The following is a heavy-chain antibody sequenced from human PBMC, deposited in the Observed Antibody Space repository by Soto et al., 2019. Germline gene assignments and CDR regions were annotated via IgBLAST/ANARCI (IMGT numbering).Heavy chain of an antibody. V-gene: IGHV3-30*19. CDR2: TSYDGSDK. CDR1: GFTFRSYV. Sequence: QVQLVESGGXVVQPGTSLRVSCVGSGFTFRSYVIHWVRQAPGKGLEWVALTSYDGSDKYYDDSVRGRFTISRDNSRNTVDLQMDSLRLEDTALYYCARWGTTGGLDVWGQGTLVSVSS. J-gene: IGHJ1*01. D-gene: IGHD3-16*01. CDR3: ARWGTTGGLDV.